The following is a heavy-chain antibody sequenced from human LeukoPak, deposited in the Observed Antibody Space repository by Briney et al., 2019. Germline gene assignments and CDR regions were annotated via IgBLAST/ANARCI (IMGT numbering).Heavy chain of an antibody. V-gene: IGHV3-48*01. CDR3: ARDLVSDYNDYMDV. D-gene: IGHD3-16*01. CDR1: GFTFSTYR. Sequence: GGSLRLSCAASGFTFSTYRMNWVRQAPGKGLEWVAYISSRGSSIYYGDSVKGRFTISRDNATDSLYLQMSDLRVEVTAVYYCARDLVSDYNDYMDVWGKGTTVTVSS. J-gene: IGHJ6*03. CDR2: ISSRGSSI.